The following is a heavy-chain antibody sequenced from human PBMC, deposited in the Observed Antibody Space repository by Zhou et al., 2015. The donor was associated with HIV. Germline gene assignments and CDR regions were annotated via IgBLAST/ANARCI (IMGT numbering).Heavy chain of an antibody. CDR3: ARDSVATRSADPYYFDS. D-gene: IGHD4-23*01. J-gene: IGHJ4*02. Sequence: QVLLVQSGAEVKKPGSSVKVSCEASGGTFSNYAVSWVRQAPGQGLEWMGAIIPIFGTVKYAQKLQGRVTITADKSTNTAYMDLSSLRSEDTAVYYCARDSVATRSADPYYFDSWGQGTLVTVSS. CDR2: IIPIFGTV. CDR1: GGTFSNYA. V-gene: IGHV1-69*06.